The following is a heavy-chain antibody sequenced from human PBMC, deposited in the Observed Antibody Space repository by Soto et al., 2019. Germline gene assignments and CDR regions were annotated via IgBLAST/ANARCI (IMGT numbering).Heavy chain of an antibody. CDR2: ISYDGSNK. CDR3: ARTXGQYYYDSSGYYYPLDY. Sequence: GESLRLSCAASGFTFSSYAMHWVRQAPGKGLEWVAVISYDGSNKYYADSVKGRFTISRDNSKNTLYLQMNSLRAEDTAVYYCARTXGQYYYDSSGYYYPLDYWGQGTLVTVSS. CDR1: GFTFSSYA. V-gene: IGHV3-30-3*01. D-gene: IGHD3-22*01. J-gene: IGHJ4*02.